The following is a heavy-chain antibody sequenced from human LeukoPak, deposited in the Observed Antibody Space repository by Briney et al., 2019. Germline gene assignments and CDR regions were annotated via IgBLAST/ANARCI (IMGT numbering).Heavy chain of an antibody. J-gene: IGHJ4*01. CDR1: GFTFSSHD. CDR3: ARDPGPGDY. CDR2: INTNGRTI. Sequence: GGSLRLSCAASGFTFSSHDMNWVRQAPGKGLEWVSYINTNGRTIQYADSVKGRFTISRDNAQNSLFLQMNSLRAEDTAVYYCARDPGPGDYWGHGTLVTASS. V-gene: IGHV3-48*03. D-gene: IGHD1-1*01.